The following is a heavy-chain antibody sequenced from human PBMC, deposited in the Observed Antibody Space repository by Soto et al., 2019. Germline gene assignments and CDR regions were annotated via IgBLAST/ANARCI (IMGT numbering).Heavy chain of an antibody. CDR2: MNPNRGNT. CDR1: GYTFTSYD. Sequence: QVQLVQSGAEVKKPGASVKVSCKASGYTFTSYDINWVRQATGQGVEWMGWMNPNRGNTGYAQNFQGRVTMTRNTSISTAYMELSSLRSEDTAVYYCARRNWGWNWEFDPWGQGTLVTVSS. CDR3: ARRNWGWNWEFDP. J-gene: IGHJ5*02. V-gene: IGHV1-8*01. D-gene: IGHD1-7*01.